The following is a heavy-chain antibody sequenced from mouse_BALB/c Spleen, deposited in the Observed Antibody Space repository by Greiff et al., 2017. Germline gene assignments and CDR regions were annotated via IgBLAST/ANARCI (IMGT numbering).Heavy chain of an antibody. CDR3: ARAGGYYYGSGLDWDPYWDFDV. D-gene: IGHD1-1*01. V-gene: IGHV5-6-5*01. J-gene: IGHJ1*01. Sequence: EVMLVESGGGLVKPGGSLKLSCAASGFTFSSYAMSWVRQTPEKRLEWVASISSGGSTYYPDSVKGRFTISRDNARNILYLQMSSLRSEDTAMYYCARAGGYYYGSGLDWDPYWDFDVWGAGTTVTVSS. CDR2: ISSGGST. CDR1: GFTFSSYA.